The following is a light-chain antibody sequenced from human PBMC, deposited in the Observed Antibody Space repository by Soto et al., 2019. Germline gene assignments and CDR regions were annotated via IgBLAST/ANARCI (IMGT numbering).Light chain of an antibody. J-gene: IGKJ3*01. CDR2: DAS. V-gene: IGKV3-11*01. Sequence: EIVLTQSPATLSLSPGERDTLSCRASQSVSSYLAWYQQKPGQAPRLLIYDASNRATGIPARFSGSGSGTDFTLTISSLEPEDFTVYYCKQRSNWPPGRFTVGAGTKVDI. CDR1: QSVSSY. CDR3: KQRSNWPPGRFT.